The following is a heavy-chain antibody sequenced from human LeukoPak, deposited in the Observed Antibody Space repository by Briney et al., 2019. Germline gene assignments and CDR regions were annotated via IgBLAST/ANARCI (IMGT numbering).Heavy chain of an antibody. CDR2: INHSGST. CDR3: ARSKLGIDRAFDI. Sequence: SETLSLTCAVYGGSFSGYYWSWIRQPPGKGLEWIGEINHSGSTNYNPSLKSRVTISVDTSKNQFSLKLSSVTAADTAVYYCARSKLGIDRAFDIWGQGTMVTVSS. D-gene: IGHD7-27*01. J-gene: IGHJ3*02. V-gene: IGHV4-34*01. CDR1: GGSFSGYY.